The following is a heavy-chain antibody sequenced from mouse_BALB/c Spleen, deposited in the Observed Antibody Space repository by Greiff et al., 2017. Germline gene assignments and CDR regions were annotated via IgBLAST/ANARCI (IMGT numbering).Heavy chain of an antibody. CDR3: AMTARATWFAY. CDR2: IWSGGST. Sequence: VQLVESGPGLVQPSQSLSITCTVSGFSLTSYGVHWVRQSPGKGLEWLGVIWSGGSTDYNAAFISRLSISKDNSKSQVFFKMNSLQADDTAIYYCAMTARATWFAYWGQGTLVTVSA. J-gene: IGHJ3*01. D-gene: IGHD3-2*01. V-gene: IGHV2-4-1*01. CDR1: GFSLTSYG.